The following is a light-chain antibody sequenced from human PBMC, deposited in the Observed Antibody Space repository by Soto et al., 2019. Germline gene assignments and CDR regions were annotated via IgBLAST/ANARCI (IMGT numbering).Light chain of an antibody. Sequence: DIVMTQSPLSLPVTPGEPASISCRSSASLLHSNGYNCLDWYVQKPGQSPQLLIYFGSYRASGVPDRFSGSGSGTDFTLKISRVEAEYVGVYYCMQALQTPFTFGGGTKVEIK. CDR3: MQALQTPFT. J-gene: IGKJ4*01. V-gene: IGKV2-28*01. CDR2: FGS. CDR1: ASLLHSNGYNC.